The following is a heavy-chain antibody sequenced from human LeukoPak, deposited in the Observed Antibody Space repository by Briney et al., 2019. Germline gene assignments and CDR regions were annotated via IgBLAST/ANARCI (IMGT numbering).Heavy chain of an antibody. CDR2: IYHSGST. V-gene: IGHV4-38-2*01. CDR3: ARGWDYGDYAQPLYYYYYMDV. J-gene: IGHJ6*03. CDR1: GYSISSGYY. Sequence: SETLSLTCAVSGYSISSGYYWGWIRQPPGKGLEWIGSIYHSGSTYYNPSLKSRVTISVDTSKNQFSLKLSSVTAADTAVYYCARGWDYGDYAQPLYYYYYMDVWGKGTTVTVSS. D-gene: IGHD4-17*01.